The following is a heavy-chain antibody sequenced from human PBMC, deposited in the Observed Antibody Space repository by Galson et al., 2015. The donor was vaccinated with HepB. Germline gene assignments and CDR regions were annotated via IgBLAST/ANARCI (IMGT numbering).Heavy chain of an antibody. D-gene: IGHD3-16*01. CDR3: ARVQYYDYVGKEFDY. J-gene: IGHJ4*02. Sequence: SLRLSCAASGFTFTNYNMNWVRQAPGKGLQWVSSISSGSSYIYYADSVKGRFTISRDNAKNSLYLLMNSLRADDTAVYYCARVQYYDYVGKEFDYWGQGTLVTVSS. V-gene: IGHV3-21*01. CDR2: ISSGSSYI. CDR1: GFTFTNYN.